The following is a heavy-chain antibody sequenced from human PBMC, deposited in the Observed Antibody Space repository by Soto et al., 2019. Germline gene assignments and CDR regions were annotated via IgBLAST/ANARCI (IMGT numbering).Heavy chain of an antibody. D-gene: IGHD2-15*01. CDR3: ARNLGVGGSYNYYYYGMDV. CDR1: GFSLRASGIC. J-gene: IGHJ6*02. CDR2: IDWDDDK. V-gene: IGHV2-70*01. Sequence: SGPPLANPPQTLTLPCTFSGFSLRASGICVSWIRQPPGKALEWLALIDWDDDKYYSTSLKTRLTISKATSKNQVVLTMTTMDPGDTATYYCARNLGVGGSYNYYYYGMDVWGQGTTVTVSS.